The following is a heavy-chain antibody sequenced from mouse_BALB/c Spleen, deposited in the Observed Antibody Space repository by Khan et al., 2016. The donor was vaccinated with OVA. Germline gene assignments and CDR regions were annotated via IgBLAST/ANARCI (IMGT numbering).Heavy chain of an antibody. Sequence: EVQLVESGGDVVKPGGSLKLSCAASGFTFSTYGMSWVRQTPDKRLEWVATVSTGGHYTYYTDTVKGRFTISRDNAKNTLYLQMNSLKSEDTAMFYCARIAYYYDSEGFAYWGQGTLVTVSA. CDR1: GFTFSTYG. CDR2: VSTGGHYT. J-gene: IGHJ3*01. V-gene: IGHV5-6*01. D-gene: IGHD1-1*01. CDR3: ARIAYYYDSEGFAY.